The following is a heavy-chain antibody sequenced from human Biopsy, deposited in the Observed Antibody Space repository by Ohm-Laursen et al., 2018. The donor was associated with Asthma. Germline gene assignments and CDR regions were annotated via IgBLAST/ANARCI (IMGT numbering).Heavy chain of an antibody. CDR1: GFTFRSYA. Sequence: SLRLSCAASGFTFRSYAMHWVRQAPGKGLEWVAFLSYDGSDKYYGDSVKGRFTISRDNSKNTLYLQMDSLRAEDTAVYYCASYEVVTAILPMDVWGQGTTVTVSS. CDR2: LSYDGSDK. CDR3: ASYEVVTAILPMDV. V-gene: IGHV3-30*04. D-gene: IGHD2-21*02. J-gene: IGHJ6*02.